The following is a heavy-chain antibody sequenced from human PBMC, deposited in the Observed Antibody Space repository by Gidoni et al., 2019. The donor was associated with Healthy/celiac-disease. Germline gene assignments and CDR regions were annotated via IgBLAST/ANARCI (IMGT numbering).Heavy chain of an antibody. D-gene: IGHD5-12*01. Sequence: QVQLQESGPGLVKPSETLSLTCTVSGGSISSYYWSWIRQPPGKGLEWIGYIYYSGSTNYNPSLKSRVTISVDTSKNQFSLKLSSVTAADTAVYYCARVSWLQFSYYFDYWGQGTLVTVSS. V-gene: IGHV4-59*01. J-gene: IGHJ4*02. CDR1: GGSISSYY. CDR3: ARVSWLQFSYYFDY. CDR2: IYYSGST.